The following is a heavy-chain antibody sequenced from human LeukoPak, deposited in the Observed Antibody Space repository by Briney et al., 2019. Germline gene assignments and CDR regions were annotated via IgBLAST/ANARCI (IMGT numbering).Heavy chain of an antibody. J-gene: IGHJ6*03. Sequence: GGSLRLSCAASGFTFSSYSMNWVRQAPGKGLEWVSYISSSSSTIYYADSVKGRFTISRDNAKNSLYLQMNSLRAEDTAVYYCARGPHRIAAAGTGYYMDIWGKGTTVTVSS. CDR1: GFTFSSYS. D-gene: IGHD6-13*01. CDR3: ARGPHRIAAAGTGYYMDI. V-gene: IGHV3-48*01. CDR2: ISSSSSTI.